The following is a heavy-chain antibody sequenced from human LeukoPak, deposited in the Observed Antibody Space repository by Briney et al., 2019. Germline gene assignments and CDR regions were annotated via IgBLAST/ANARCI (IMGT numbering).Heavy chain of an antibody. CDR3: ARAGGYGSGNSA. CDR2: IYYSGST. V-gene: IGHV4-59*01. D-gene: IGHD3-10*01. J-gene: IGHJ5*02. Sequence: ETLSLTCTVSGGSISSYYWSWIRQPPGKGLEWIGYIYYSGSTNYNPSLKSRVTISVDTSKNQFSLKLSSVTAADTAVYYCARAGGYGSGNSAWGQGTLVTVSS. CDR1: GGSISSYY.